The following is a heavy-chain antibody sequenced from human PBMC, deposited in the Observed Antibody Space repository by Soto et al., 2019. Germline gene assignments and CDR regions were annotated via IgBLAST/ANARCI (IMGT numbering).Heavy chain of an antibody. Sequence: SETLSLTCAVYGGSFSGYYWSWIRQPPGKGLKWIGEINHSGSTNYNPSLKSRVTISVDTSKNRFSLKLSSVTAADTAVYYCARERAAGGWNGYYYYGMDVWGQGTTVTVSS. CDR2: INHSGST. D-gene: IGHD1-1*01. J-gene: IGHJ6*02. CDR3: ARERAAGGWNGYYYYGMDV. CDR1: GGSFSGYY. V-gene: IGHV4-34*01.